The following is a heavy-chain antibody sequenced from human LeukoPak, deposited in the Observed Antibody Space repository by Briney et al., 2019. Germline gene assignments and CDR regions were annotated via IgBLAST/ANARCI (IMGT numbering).Heavy chain of an antibody. CDR2: FYTSGDT. J-gene: IGHJ4*02. CDR1: GGSISSYY. CDR3: ASEDPSGPAGYFDY. V-gene: IGHV4-4*07. Sequence: SETLSLTCTVSGGSISSYYWSWIRQPAGKGLEWIGRFYTSGDTNYNPSLKSRVTISVDESKNQFSLKLSSVTAADTAVYYCASEDPSGPAGYFDYWGQGTLVTVSS. D-gene: IGHD6-19*01.